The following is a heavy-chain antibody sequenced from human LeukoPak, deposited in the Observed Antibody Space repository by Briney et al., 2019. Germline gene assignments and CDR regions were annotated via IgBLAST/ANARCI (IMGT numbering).Heavy chain of an antibody. Sequence: AGGSLRLSCAASGFTFSSYAMSWVRQAPGKGLEWVSAISGSGGSTYYADSVKGRFTISRDNSKNTLYLQMNSLRAEDTAVYYWARGIQWLRLRNWGQGPLVTVSS. CDR2: ISGSGGST. V-gene: IGHV3-23*01. CDR3: ARGIQWLRLRN. D-gene: IGHD5-12*01. CDR1: GFTFSSYA. J-gene: IGHJ4*02.